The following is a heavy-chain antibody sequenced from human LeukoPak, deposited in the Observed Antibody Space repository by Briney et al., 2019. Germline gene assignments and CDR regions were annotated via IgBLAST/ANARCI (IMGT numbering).Heavy chain of an antibody. CDR2: SIPIFGTA. D-gene: IGHD5-18*01. Sequence: SVKVSCKASGGTFSSYAISWVRQAPGQGLEWMGGSIPIFGTANYAQKFQGRVTITADESTSTAYMELSSLRSEDTAAYYCARDSGSYGYWWFDPWGQGTLVTVSS. CDR1: GGTFSSYA. V-gene: IGHV1-69*13. J-gene: IGHJ5*02. CDR3: ARDSGSYGYWWFDP.